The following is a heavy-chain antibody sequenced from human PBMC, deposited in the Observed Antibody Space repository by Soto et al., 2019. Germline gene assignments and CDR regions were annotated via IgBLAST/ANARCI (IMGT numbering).Heavy chain of an antibody. D-gene: IGHD1-7*01. V-gene: IGHV2-5*01. Sequence: QITLKESGPTLVKPTQTLTLTCTFSGFSLSTSGVGVGWIRQPPGKALEWLALIYWNDDKRYSPSLKSRLTSTKDTSKNQVVLTMTNMDPVDTATYYCAQRMLTGTTWGSFDIWGQGKMVTVSS. CDR2: IYWNDDK. CDR3: AQRMLTGTTWGSFDI. CDR1: GFSLSTSGVG. J-gene: IGHJ3*02.